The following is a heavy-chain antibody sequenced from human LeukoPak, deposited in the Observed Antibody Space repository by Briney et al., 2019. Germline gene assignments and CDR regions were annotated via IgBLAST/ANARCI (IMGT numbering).Heavy chain of an antibody. Sequence: GSVTVSCKASGYTFTSYYMHWVRQAPGQGLEWMGIINPSGGSTIYAQTLQGRVTMTRDKSTSTVYMEVSSLTSEDTAVYYCARDNDSRDPPHFDYWGQGTLVTVSS. CDR3: ARDNDSRDPPHFDY. V-gene: IGHV1-46*01. D-gene: IGHD3-16*01. CDR1: GYTFTSYY. CDR2: INPSGGST. J-gene: IGHJ4*02.